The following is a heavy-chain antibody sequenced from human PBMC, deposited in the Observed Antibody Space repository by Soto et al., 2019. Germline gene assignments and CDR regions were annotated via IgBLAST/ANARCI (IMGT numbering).Heavy chain of an antibody. CDR1: GFTFSSYS. J-gene: IGHJ6*02. Sequence: EVQLVESGGGLVQPGGSLRLSCAASGFTFSSYSMNWVRQAPGKGLEWVSYTSSSSSTIYYADSVKGRFTISRDNAKNSLYLQMNSLRDEDTAVYYCASGGGDNYYYYGMDVWGQGTTVTVSS. CDR2: TSSSSSTI. CDR3: ASGGGDNYYYYGMDV. D-gene: IGHD3-16*01. V-gene: IGHV3-48*02.